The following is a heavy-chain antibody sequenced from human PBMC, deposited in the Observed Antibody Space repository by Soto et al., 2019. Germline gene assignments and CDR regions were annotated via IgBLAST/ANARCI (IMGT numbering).Heavy chain of an antibody. V-gene: IGHV3-33*01. CDR1: GFTFSSYG. CDR3: ARALFTIFGVVIPGWFDP. CDR2: IWYDGSNK. J-gene: IGHJ5*02. Sequence: GGSLRLSCAASGFTFSSYGMHWVRQAPGKGLEWVAVIWYDGSNKYYADSVKGRFTISRDNSKNTLYLQMNSLRAEDTAVYYCARALFTIFGVVIPGWFDPWGQGTLVTVSS. D-gene: IGHD3-3*01.